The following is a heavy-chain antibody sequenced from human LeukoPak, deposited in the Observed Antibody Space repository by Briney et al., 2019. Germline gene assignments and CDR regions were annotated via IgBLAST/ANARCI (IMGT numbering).Heavy chain of an antibody. CDR3: ARDNYYYGSGSSNFDY. Sequence: PGGSLRLSCAASGFTFSSYAMSWVRQAPGKGLEWVSAISGSGGSTYYADSVKGRFTISRDNSKNTLYLQMNSLRAEDTAAYYCARDNYYYGSGSSNFDYWGQGTLVTVSS. CDR2: ISGSGGST. D-gene: IGHD3-10*01. V-gene: IGHV3-23*01. CDR1: GFTFSSYA. J-gene: IGHJ4*02.